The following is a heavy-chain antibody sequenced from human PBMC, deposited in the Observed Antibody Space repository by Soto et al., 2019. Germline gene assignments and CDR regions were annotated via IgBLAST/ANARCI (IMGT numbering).Heavy chain of an antibody. D-gene: IGHD5-12*01. V-gene: IGHV1-69*12. CDR1: GDTCTHHV. CDR2: IISLFGTP. Sequence: QVQLVQSGGEVKKPGSSVKVSCKASGDTCTHHVFNWVRQAPGQGLEWMGGIISLFGTPNYSQRFQGRVTITADESTATSYMELSSLRSEDTAVYYCARDLGSGYDPGDYWGQGALVTVSS. J-gene: IGHJ4*02. CDR3: ARDLGSGYDPGDY.